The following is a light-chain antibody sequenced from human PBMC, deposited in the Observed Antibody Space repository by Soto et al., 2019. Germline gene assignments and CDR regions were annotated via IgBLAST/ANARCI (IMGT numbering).Light chain of an antibody. V-gene: IGLV2-14*01. J-gene: IGLJ3*02. CDR3: SSYTGTSTLV. CDR2: EVS. Sequence: QSVLSQPASVSGSPGQSITISCAGTSSDVGGYNYVSWYQQHPGKAPKLMISEVSNRPSGVSNRFSGSKSGNTASLTISWLQAEDEADYYCSSYTGTSTLVFGGGTKLTVL. CDR1: SSDVGGYNY.